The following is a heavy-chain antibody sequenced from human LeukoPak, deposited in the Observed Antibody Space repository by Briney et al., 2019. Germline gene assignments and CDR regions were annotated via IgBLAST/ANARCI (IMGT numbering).Heavy chain of an antibody. CDR1: GFTFSSYA. Sequence: GGSLRLPCAASGFTFSSYAMSWVRQAPGKGLEWVSHISSSSTTISCADSVKGRFTISRDNAKNSLYLQMSSLRVEDTAVYYCARAAGIAAPGTRFDYFDYWGQGTLVTVSS. V-gene: IGHV3-48*04. J-gene: IGHJ4*02. D-gene: IGHD6-13*01. CDR2: ISSSSTTI. CDR3: ARAAGIAAPGTRFDYFDY.